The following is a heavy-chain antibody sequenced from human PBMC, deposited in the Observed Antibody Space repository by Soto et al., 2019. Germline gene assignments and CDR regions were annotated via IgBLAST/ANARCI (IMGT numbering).Heavy chain of an antibody. D-gene: IGHD1-26*01. V-gene: IGHV4-59*01. CDR1: GGSISVYY. CDR2: VCDNGRP. Sequence: QVQLQESGPGQVKPSETLSLTCTISGGSISVYYWSWIRQSPRQGLEGIGYVCDNGRPSYSPSLKSRVIISAATSNNQISLKLPSATAADTAVYYCARGVGSSPPQYWGRGTLVTVSS. J-gene: IGHJ4*02. CDR3: ARGVGSSPPQY.